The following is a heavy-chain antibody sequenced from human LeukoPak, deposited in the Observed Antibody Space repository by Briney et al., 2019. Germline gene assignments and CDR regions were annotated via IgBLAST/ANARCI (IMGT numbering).Heavy chain of an antibody. CDR1: GFTFSDYY. D-gene: IGHD6-13*01. CDR3: ARGRGSWYGVYFDY. Sequence: GGSLRLSCTASGFTFSDYYMSWIRQAPGKGLEWISYISSSGSTIYYADSVKGRFTISRDNAKNSLYLQMNSLRTEDTAVYYCARGRGSWYGVYFDYWGQGTLVTVSS. J-gene: IGHJ4*02. CDR2: ISSSGSTI. V-gene: IGHV3-11*04.